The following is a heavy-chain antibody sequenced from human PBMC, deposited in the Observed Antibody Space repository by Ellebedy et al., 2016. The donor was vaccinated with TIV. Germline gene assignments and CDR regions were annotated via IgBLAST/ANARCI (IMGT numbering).Heavy chain of an antibody. CDR2: IYYSGST. D-gene: IGHD3-10*01. J-gene: IGHJ5*02. V-gene: IGHV4-39*07. CDR3: ARDYYGSNWFDP. CDR1: GGSISSSSYY. Sequence: MPSETLSLTCTVSGGSISSSSYYWGWIRQPPGKGLVWIGSIYYSGSTNYNPSLKSRVTISVDTSKNQFSLKLSSVTAADTAVYYCARDYYGSNWFDPWGQGTLVTVSS.